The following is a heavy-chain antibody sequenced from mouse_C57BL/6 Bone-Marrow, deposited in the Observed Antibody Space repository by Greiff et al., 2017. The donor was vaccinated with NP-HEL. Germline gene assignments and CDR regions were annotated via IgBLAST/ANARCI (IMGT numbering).Heavy chain of an antibody. CDR2: IDPSDSYT. D-gene: IGHD1-1*01. J-gene: IGHJ3*01. V-gene: IGHV1-50*01. Sequence: QVQLQQPGAELVKPGASVKLSCKASGYTFTSYWMQWVKQRPGQGLEWIGEIDPSDSYTNYNQKFKGKATLTVDTSSSTAYMQLSSLTSEDYAVYYCARGGASDYGSSSLFAYWGQGTLVTVSA. CDR3: ARGGASDYGSSSLFAY. CDR1: GYTFTSYW.